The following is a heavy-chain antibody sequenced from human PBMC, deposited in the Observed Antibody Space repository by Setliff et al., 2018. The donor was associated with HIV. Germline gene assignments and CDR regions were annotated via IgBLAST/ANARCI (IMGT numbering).Heavy chain of an antibody. CDR3: ARGPEDCNGVTCYSDYFDY. CDR1: GFSVSTYW. CDR2: IEKDGSEK. V-gene: IGHV3-7*03. D-gene: IGHD2-15*01. J-gene: IGHJ4*02. Sequence: GSLRLSCAASGFSVSTYWMNWVRQAPGKGLEWVANIEKDGSEKYYVDSVKGRFTISRDNAKNSLYLQMNSLRAEDTAVYYCARGPEDCNGVTCYSDYFDYWGQGTLVTVSS.